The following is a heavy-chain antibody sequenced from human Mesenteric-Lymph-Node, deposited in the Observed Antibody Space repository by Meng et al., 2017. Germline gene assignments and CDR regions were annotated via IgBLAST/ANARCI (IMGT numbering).Heavy chain of an antibody. CDR1: GGTFSSYA. CDR2: IIPIFGTA. V-gene: IGHV1-69*05. Sequence: SVKVSCKASGGTFSSYAISWVRQAPGQGLEWMGGIIPIFGTANYAQKFQGRVTITTDDSTSTAYMELSSLRSEDTAVYYCARGTRTVSIAAAGQFDYWGQGTLVTISS. J-gene: IGHJ4*02. D-gene: IGHD6-13*01. CDR3: ARGTRTVSIAAAGQFDY.